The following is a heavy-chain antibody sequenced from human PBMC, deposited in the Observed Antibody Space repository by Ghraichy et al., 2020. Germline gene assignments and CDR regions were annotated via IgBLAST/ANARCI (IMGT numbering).Heavy chain of an antibody. J-gene: IGHJ6*02. CDR1: GGTFSSYA. CDR2: IIPIFGTA. CDR3: ASDLRGYSYGRYCSGGSCFYGMDV. D-gene: IGHD2-15*01. V-gene: IGHV1-69*13. Sequence: SVKVSCKASGGTFSSYAISWVRQAPGQGLEWMGGIIPIFGTANYAQKFQGRVTITADESTSTAYMELSSLRSEDTAVYYCASDLRGYSYGRYCSGGSCFYGMDVWGQGTTVTISS.